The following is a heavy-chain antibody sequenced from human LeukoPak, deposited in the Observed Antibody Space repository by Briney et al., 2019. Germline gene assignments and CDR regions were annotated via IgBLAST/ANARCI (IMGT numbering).Heavy chain of an antibody. CDR2: MNPNSGNT. D-gene: IGHD3-9*01. J-gene: IGHJ4*02. Sequence: ASVKVSCKASGYTFTSYDINWVRQATGQGLEWMGWMNPNSGNTGYAQKFQGRVTTTRNTSISTAYMELSSLRSEDTAVYYCARETLSYDILTGYYKAIDYWGQGTLVTVSS. V-gene: IGHV1-8*01. CDR3: ARETLSYDILTGYYKAIDY. CDR1: GYTFTSYD.